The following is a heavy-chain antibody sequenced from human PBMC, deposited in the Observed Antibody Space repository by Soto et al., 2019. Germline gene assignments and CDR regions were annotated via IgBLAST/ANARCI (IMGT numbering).Heavy chain of an antibody. V-gene: IGHV1-8*01. Sequence: QVQLVQSGAEVKKPGATLKVSCKASGYTFTSYDINWVRQATGQGLEWMGWMNPNSGNTGYAQKFQGRVTMTRNTSISTAYMELSSLRSEDTAVYYCAREKAVVLGMDVWGQGTTVTVSS. CDR1: GYTFTSYD. CDR2: MNPNSGNT. J-gene: IGHJ6*02. D-gene: IGHD3-22*01. CDR3: AREKAVVLGMDV.